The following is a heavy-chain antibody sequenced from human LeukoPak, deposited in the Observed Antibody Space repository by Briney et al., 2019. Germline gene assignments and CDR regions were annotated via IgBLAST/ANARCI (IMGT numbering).Heavy chain of an antibody. V-gene: IGHV4-59*01. Sequence: PSETLSLTCTVSGGSISSSYWSWIRQPPGKGLEWVAYIYYSGGTKYNPSLKRRVTISVETSTNQISLMLSSVTAAETPVYYWAKFRSGWYYVDYWGRGTLV. CDR3: AKFRSGWYYVDY. CDR1: GGSISSSY. D-gene: IGHD6-19*01. J-gene: IGHJ4*02. CDR2: IYYSGGT.